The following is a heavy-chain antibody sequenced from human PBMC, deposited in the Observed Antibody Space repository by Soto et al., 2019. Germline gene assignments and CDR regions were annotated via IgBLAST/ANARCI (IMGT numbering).Heavy chain of an antibody. V-gene: IGHV3-23*01. J-gene: IGHJ4*02. Sequence: GGSPRLSCAASGFTFSSYVVSWVRQAPGKGLEWVSSIRNSGDSTSYADSVKGRFTISRDNSKNTLYLQMSSLRVEDTAVYYCAKEIFAAAVIDYWGQGTLVTVSS. CDR1: GFTFSSYV. CDR3: AKEIFAAAVIDY. CDR2: IRNSGDST. D-gene: IGHD2-2*01.